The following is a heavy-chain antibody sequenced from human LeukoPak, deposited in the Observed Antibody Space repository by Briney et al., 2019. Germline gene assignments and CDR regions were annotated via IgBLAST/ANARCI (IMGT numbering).Heavy chain of an antibody. CDR1: GSMYNYY. J-gene: IGHJ4*02. CDR3: ARLPSRIYYGSEPYYFDY. CDR2: IYYSGST. Sequence: ALSLTCTVSGSMYNYYWGWIRQPPGEGLEWIGYIYYSGSTYYNPSLKSRVTISVDTSKNQFSLKLSSVTAADTAVYYCARLPSRIYYGSEPYYFDYWGQGTLVTVSS. D-gene: IGHD3-10*01. V-gene: IGHV4-30-4*08.